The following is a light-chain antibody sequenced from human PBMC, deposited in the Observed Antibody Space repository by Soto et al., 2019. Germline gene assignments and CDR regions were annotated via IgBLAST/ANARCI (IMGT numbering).Light chain of an antibody. Sequence: QSVLTQPPSVSGPPGQRVTISCTGSSSNIGAGYDVHWYQQLPGTAPKLPIYGNSNRPSGVPDRFSGSKSGTSASLAITGLQAEDEADYYCQSYDSSLSAPYVFGTGTKVTVL. J-gene: IGLJ1*01. CDR1: SSNIGAGYD. V-gene: IGLV1-40*01. CDR3: QSYDSSLSAPYV. CDR2: GNS.